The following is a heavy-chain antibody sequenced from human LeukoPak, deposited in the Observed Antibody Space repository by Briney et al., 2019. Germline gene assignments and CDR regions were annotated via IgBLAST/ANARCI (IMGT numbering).Heavy chain of an antibody. J-gene: IGHJ4*02. V-gene: IGHV4-59*01. D-gene: IGHD6-6*01. CDR3: ARGLYSSSIYFDY. CDR2: IYYSGST. Sequence: SETLSLTCTVSGGSISSYYWSWIRQPPGKGLGWSGDIYYSGSTNYNPSLKSRVTISVDTSKNQFSLKLSSVTVADTAVYYCARGLYSSSIYFDYWGQGTLVTVSS. CDR1: GGSISSYY.